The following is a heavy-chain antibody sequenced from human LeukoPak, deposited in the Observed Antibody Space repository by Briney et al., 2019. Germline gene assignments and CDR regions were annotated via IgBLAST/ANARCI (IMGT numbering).Heavy chain of an antibody. CDR1: GGSISSSSYY. Sequence: PSETLSLTCTVSGGSISSSSYYWGWIRQPPGKGLEWIGSIYYSGSTYYNPSLKSRVTISVDTSKNQSSLKLSSVTAADTAVYYCASSGYQTYYYGSGSFFDYWGQGTLVTVSS. CDR3: ASSGYQTYYYGSGSFFDY. J-gene: IGHJ4*02. CDR2: IYYSGST. V-gene: IGHV4-39*01. D-gene: IGHD3-10*01.